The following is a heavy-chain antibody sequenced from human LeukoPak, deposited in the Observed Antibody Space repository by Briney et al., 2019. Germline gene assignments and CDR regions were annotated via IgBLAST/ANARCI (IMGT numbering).Heavy chain of an antibody. CDR2: ISGSGGST. V-gene: IGHV3-23*01. CDR1: GFTFSSYA. J-gene: IGHJ4*02. D-gene: IGHD3-10*01. CDR3: AKDLGVYGSGSYSYY. Sequence: GGSLRLSCAASGFTFSSYAMSWVRQAPGKGLEWVSAISGSGGSTYYADSVKGRFTISRDNSKNTLYLQMNSPRAEDTAVYYCAKDLGVYGSGSYSYYWGQGTLVTVSS.